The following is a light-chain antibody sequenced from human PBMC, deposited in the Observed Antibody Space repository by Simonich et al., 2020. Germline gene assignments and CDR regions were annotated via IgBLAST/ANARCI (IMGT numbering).Light chain of an antibody. CDR1: SGSSARHY. CDR2: ADN. V-gene: IGLV6-57*01. J-gene: IGLJ2*01. CDR3: QSYDSSNRV. Sequence: NFMLTQPHSVSESPGKKVTISCTRSSGSSARHYVQWYQQRPGSSPTTVIYADNQRPSGVPERCSGSIDSSSNSASLTISGLKTEDEADYYCQSYDSSNRVFGGGTKLTVL.